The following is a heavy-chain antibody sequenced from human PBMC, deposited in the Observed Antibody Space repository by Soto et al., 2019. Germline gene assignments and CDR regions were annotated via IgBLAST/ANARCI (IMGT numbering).Heavy chain of an antibody. Sequence: GASVKVSCKASGGTFSSYAISWVRQAPGQGLEWMGGIIPIFGTANYAQKFQGRVTITADESTSTAYMELSSLRSEDTAVYYCARTGGTRIDADYWGQGTLVTVSS. CDR1: GGTFSSYA. CDR2: IIPIFGTA. V-gene: IGHV1-69*13. D-gene: IGHD3-10*01. CDR3: ARTGGTRIDADY. J-gene: IGHJ4*02.